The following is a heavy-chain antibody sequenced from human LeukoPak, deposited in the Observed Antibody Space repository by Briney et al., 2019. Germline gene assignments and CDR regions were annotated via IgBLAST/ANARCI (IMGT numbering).Heavy chain of an antibody. V-gene: IGHV3-23*01. CDR2: ISGSGGST. CDR3: AKDRGRYYDSSGYYWGYYFDS. J-gene: IGHJ4*02. Sequence: PGGSLRLSCAASGFTFSSYAMSWVRQAPGKGLEWVSAISGSGGSTLYADSVKGRFTISRDNSMDTLYLQMSSLRAEDTAVYYCAKDRGRYYDSSGYYWGYYFDSWGQGILVTVST. D-gene: IGHD3-22*01. CDR1: GFTFSSYA.